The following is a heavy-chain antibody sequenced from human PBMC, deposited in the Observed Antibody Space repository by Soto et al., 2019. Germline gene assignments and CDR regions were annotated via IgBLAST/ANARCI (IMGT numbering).Heavy chain of an antibody. D-gene: IGHD1-26*01. CDR1: GFTFSSYA. V-gene: IGHV3-23*01. Sequence: EVQLLESGGGLVQPGGSLRLSCAASGFTFSSYAMRWVRQAPVKGLEWVSAISGSGDSTYYADSVKGRFTISRDNSKNTLYLQMKSLRAEDTAVYYCARRGSGSNYDYWGQGTRVNVSS. CDR3: ARRGSGSNYDY. J-gene: IGHJ4*02. CDR2: ISGSGDST.